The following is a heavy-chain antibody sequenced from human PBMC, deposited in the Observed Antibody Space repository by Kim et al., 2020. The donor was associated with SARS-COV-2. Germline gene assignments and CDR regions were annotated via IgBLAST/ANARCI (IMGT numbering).Heavy chain of an antibody. V-gene: IGHV3-11*01. CDR1: GFTFSAYY. CDR3: ARAGNDSGGTPTNDY. J-gene: IGHJ4*01. CDR2: ISRRGDAI. Sequence: GGSLRLSCAPSGFTFSAYYMSWIRQAPGKGLEWVAYISRRGDAIYYADSVRGRFTISRDNAENSLYLQMNSLRAEDTAVYYCARAGNDSGGTPTNDYWG. D-gene: IGHD1-26*01.